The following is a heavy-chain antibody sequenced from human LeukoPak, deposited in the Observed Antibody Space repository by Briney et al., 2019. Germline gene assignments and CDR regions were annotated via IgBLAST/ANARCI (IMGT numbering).Heavy chain of an antibody. CDR3: ARFYGSGSYNYFDD. Sequence: AGGSLRLSCAGSGFSVSSNYMNWVRQAPGKGLELVSVIYSGGSTYHAESVKGRFTISRDNSKNTLYLQMNSLRVEDTAVYYCARFYGSGSYNYFDDWGQGTLVTVSS. V-gene: IGHV3-66*01. J-gene: IGHJ4*02. CDR1: GFSVSSNY. D-gene: IGHD3-10*01. CDR2: IYSGGST.